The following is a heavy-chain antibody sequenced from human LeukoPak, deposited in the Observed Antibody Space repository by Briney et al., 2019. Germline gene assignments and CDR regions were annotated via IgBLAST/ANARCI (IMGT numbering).Heavy chain of an antibody. CDR1: GFTFSSYS. Sequence: GGPLRLSCAASGFTFSSYSMNWVRQAPGKGLEWVSSISSSSSYIYYADSVKGRFTISRDNAKNSLYLQMNSLRAEDTAVYYCAREASGNGYAFDIWGQGTMVTVSS. J-gene: IGHJ3*02. CDR3: AREASGNGYAFDI. D-gene: IGHD2-8*01. V-gene: IGHV3-21*01. CDR2: ISSSSSYI.